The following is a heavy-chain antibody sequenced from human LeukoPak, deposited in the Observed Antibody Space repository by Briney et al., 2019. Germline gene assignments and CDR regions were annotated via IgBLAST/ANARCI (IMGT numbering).Heavy chain of an antibody. CDR3: AAAPPYSSSWYYYYGMDV. Sequence: GGSLRLSCAASGFTFDDYAMHWVRQAPGKGLEWVSGISWNSGSIGYADSVKGRFTISRDNAKNSLYLQMNSLRAEDTALYYCAAAPPYSSSWYYYYGMDVWGQGTTVTVSS. CDR2: ISWNSGSI. D-gene: IGHD6-13*01. V-gene: IGHV3-9*01. CDR1: GFTFDDYA. J-gene: IGHJ6*02.